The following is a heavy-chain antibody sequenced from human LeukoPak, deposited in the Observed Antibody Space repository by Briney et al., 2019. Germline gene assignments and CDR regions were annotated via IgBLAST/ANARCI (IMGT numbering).Heavy chain of an antibody. CDR1: GGTFSSYA. J-gene: IGHJ6*04. D-gene: IGHD3-10*01. CDR3: ARQKVRGVYYCGMDV. V-gene: IGHV1-69*06. CDR2: VIPIFGTA. Sequence: SVKVSCKASGGTFSSYAISWVRQAPGQGLEWMGGVIPIFGTANYAQKFEGRVTITADKSTSTAYMELSSLRSEDTAVYYCARQKVRGVYYCGMDVWGKGTTVTVSS.